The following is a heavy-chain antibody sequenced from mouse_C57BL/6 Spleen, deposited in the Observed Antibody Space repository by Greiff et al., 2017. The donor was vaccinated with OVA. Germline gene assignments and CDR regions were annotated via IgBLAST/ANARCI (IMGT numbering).Heavy chain of an antibody. V-gene: IGHV5-17*01. D-gene: IGHD1-1*01. CDR1: GFTFSDYG. Sequence: EVQLVESGGGLVKPGGSLKLSCAASGFTFSDYGMHWVRQAPEKGLEWVAYISSGSSTIYYADTVKGRFTFSRDNAKNTLFLQMTSLRSEDTAMYYCARSYYCGSSYADYWGQGTTLTVSS. CDR3: ARSYYCGSSYADY. J-gene: IGHJ2*01. CDR2: ISSGSSTI.